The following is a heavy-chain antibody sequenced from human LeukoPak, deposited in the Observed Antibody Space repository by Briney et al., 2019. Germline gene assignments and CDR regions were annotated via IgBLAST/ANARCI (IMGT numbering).Heavy chain of an antibody. CDR3: ARDPDCSSTSCYMATD. J-gene: IGHJ4*02. CDR2: ISTYNGNT. V-gene: IGHV1-18*01. D-gene: IGHD2-2*02. CDR1: GYTFTSYG. Sequence: ASVKVSCKASGYTFTSYGISWVRQAPGQGLEWMGWISTYNGNTNYAQKLQGRVTMTTDTSTSTAYMELRSLRSDDTAVYYCARDPDCSSTSCYMATDWGQGTLVTVSS.